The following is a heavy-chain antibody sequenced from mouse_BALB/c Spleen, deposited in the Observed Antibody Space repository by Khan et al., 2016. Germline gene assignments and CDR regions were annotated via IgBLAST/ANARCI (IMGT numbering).Heavy chain of an antibody. CDR3: ARGPYAYDWYFDV. CDR1: GYSFTSDY. Sequence: QVQLQQPGPELVKPGASVKMPCKASGYSFTSDYIHWVKQRPGQGLEWIGWIFPGSGITRYNEKFKGKATLTADTSSSTVYMQFSSLTSEDSAVYLCARGPYAYDWYFDVWGAGTTVTVSS. V-gene: IGHV1-66*01. CDR2: IFPGSGIT. J-gene: IGHJ1*01. D-gene: IGHD2-2*01.